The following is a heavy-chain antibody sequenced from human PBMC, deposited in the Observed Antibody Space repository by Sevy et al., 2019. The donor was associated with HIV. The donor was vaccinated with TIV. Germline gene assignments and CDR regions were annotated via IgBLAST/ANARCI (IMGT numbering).Heavy chain of an antibody. J-gene: IGHJ1*01. V-gene: IGHV5-51*01. Sequence: GESLKISCKGSGYSFTSYWIGWVRQMPGKGLEWMGIIYPGDSDTRYSPSFQGQVTISADKAISPAYLKWSSLKASDXAMYYCAXXXGXXXGXXXXXXXWGQGXLVTVSS. CDR2: IYPGDSDT. CDR1: GYSFTSYW. CDR3: AXXXGXXXGXXXXXXX.